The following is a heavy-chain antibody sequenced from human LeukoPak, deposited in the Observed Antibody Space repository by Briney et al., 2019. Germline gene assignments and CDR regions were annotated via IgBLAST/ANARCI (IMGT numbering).Heavy chain of an antibody. J-gene: IGHJ4*02. V-gene: IGHV3-23*01. CDR2: ISGSGGST. CDR1: GFTFSSYA. CDR3: AKEVIVGVSFDS. Sequence: GGSLRLSCAASGFTFSSYAMSWVRQAPGKGLEWVAAISGSGGSTYYVDSVKGRFTISRDNSKNTLYLQMNSLRAEDTAVYYCAKEVIVGVSFDSWGQGTLVTVSS. D-gene: IGHD1-26*01.